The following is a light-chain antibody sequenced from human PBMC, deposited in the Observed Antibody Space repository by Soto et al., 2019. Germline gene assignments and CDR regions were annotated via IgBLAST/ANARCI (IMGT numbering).Light chain of an antibody. Sequence: EMVLTQSPGILSLSPGERATPSCRASQSVSNDFLAWYQQKPGQAPRLLIYGASTRATDVPDRFSGSGSGADFTLSISRLEPEDFAVYYCQQYGSSPPRTFGQGTKVDIK. CDR1: QSVSNDF. CDR2: GAS. V-gene: IGKV3-20*01. CDR3: QQYGSSPPRT. J-gene: IGKJ1*01.